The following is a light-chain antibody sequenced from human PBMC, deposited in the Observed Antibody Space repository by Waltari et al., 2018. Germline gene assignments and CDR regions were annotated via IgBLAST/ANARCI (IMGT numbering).Light chain of an antibody. Sequence: QSALTQPASVSGSPGQSITISCTGTSSDVGGYNYVSWYQQNPGKAPKVMIYDVTNRPPGVSNRFSGSKSDNTASLTISGLLAEDEAHYYCSSYTSSNTVIFGGGTRLTVL. CDR2: DVT. CDR3: SSYTSSNTVI. J-gene: IGLJ2*01. V-gene: IGLV2-14*03. CDR1: SSDVGGYNY.